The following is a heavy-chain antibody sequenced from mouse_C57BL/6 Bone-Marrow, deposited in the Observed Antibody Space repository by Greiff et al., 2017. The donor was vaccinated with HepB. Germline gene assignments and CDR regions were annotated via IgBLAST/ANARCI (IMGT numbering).Heavy chain of an antibody. CDR2: IDPANGNT. V-gene: IGHV14-3*02. Sequence: EVKLMESGAELVKPGASVKLSCTASGFNIKDTYMNWVKQRPEQGLEWIGRIDPANGNTKYDPKFQGKANITADTSSNTAYLQLSSLTSEDTAVYYCTRGREKDYWGQGTTLTVSS. J-gene: IGHJ2*01. CDR1: GFNIKDTY. CDR3: TRGREKDY.